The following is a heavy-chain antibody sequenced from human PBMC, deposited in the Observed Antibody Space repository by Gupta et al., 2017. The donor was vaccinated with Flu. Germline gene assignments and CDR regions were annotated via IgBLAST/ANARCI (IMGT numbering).Heavy chain of an antibody. Sequence: QVQLQESGPGLVKPSQTLPLTGTVPGGPISRGSYSWAWTRQPAGKGLEWIGRIYTSGSTNYNPSLKSRVTISVDTSKNQFSLKLSAVTAADTAVYYCARDSMGATYYYYYYGMDVWGQGTTVTVSS. D-gene: IGHD1-26*01. CDR2: IYTSGST. V-gene: IGHV4-61*02. J-gene: IGHJ6*02. CDR3: ARDSMGATYYYYYYGMDV. CDR1: GGPISRGSYS.